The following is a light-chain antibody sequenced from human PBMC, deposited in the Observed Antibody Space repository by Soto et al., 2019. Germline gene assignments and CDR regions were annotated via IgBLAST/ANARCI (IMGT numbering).Light chain of an antibody. V-gene: IGKV1-5*03. CDR1: QSVSSW. Sequence: DVQLTQSPSTLSASVGDRVTITYRASQSVSSWLAWYQAKPGKAPNLLIYKESTLESGVPSRFSGSGSGTEFILTISSLQPDYFATYYCQHYRSYSWTFGQGTKVEI. CDR2: KES. CDR3: QHYRSYSWT. J-gene: IGKJ1*01.